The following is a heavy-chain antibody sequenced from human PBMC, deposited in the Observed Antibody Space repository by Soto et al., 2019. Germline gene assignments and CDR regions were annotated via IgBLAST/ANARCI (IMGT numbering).Heavy chain of an antibody. J-gene: IGHJ5*02. D-gene: IGHD3-22*01. CDR1: GTSISTYY. CDR3: ARYDASSGDCSPWIEP. Sequence: PSETLSLTCTVSGTSISTYYWSWIRQPPGKGLEWIGYIYYSGSTNYNPSLKSRVTISVDTSKNQFSLKLSSVTAADTAVYYCARYDASSGDCSPWIEPWGQGTLVTVSS. V-gene: IGHV4-59*01. CDR2: IYYSGST.